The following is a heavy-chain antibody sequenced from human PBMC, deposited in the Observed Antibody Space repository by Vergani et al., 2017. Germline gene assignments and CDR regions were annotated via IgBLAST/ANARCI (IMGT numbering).Heavy chain of an antibody. V-gene: IGHV7-4-1*02. CDR3: LRSRSESCTGGSGYAGWFDP. CDR1: GYTFTNYA. D-gene: IGHD2-15*01. J-gene: IGHJ5*02. Sequence: QVQLVQSGSEVKKPGASVKVSCRASGYTFTNYALNWVRQAPGQGLEWMGWINSNSGNPTYAQGFKGRFVFSLDSSVSTSYLQINSLQPEDNAVCYCLRSRSESCTGGSGYAGWFDPWVQGTLVTVSS. CDR2: INSNSGNP.